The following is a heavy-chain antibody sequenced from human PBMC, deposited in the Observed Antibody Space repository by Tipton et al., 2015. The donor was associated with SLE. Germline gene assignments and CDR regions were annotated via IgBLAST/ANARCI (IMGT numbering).Heavy chain of an antibody. CDR2: IYYSGST. J-gene: IGHJ5*02. CDR1: DSISSYF. CDR3: ARDVEFSSVSIFGVIP. V-gene: IGHV4-59*12. D-gene: IGHD3-3*01. Sequence: TLSLTCTVSDSISSYFWSWVRQPPGKGLEWIGSIYYSGSTYYNPSLKGRVTISVDTSKNLFFLNLSSVTAADTAVYYCARDVEFSSVSIFGVIPWGQGILVTVSS.